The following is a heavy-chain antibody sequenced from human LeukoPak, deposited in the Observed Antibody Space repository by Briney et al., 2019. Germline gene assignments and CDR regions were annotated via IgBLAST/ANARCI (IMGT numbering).Heavy chain of an antibody. CDR1: GFTFSSYA. CDR3: VCLSGSSGGDY. Sequence: PGGSLRLSCAASGFTFSSYAMSWVRQAPGKGLEWVSIVSGSSGSTYYADSVKGRFTISRDNAKNSLYLQMNSLRAEDTAVYYCVCLSGSSGGDYWGQGTLVTVSS. J-gene: IGHJ4*02. D-gene: IGHD1-26*01. CDR2: VSGSSGST. V-gene: IGHV3-23*01.